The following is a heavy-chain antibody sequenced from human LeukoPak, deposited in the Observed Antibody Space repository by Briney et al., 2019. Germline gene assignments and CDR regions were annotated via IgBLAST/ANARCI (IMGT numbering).Heavy chain of an antibody. CDR3: ARRRLGGNWNSKEGAWFDP. V-gene: IGHV4-34*01. Sequence: PSETLSLTCAVCGGSFSGYYWSWIRQPPGKGLEWIGEINHSGSTNYNPSLKSRVTISVDTSKNQFSLKLSSVTAADTAVYYCARRRLGGNWNSKEGAWFDPWGQGTLVTVSS. CDR2: INHSGST. J-gene: IGHJ5*02. D-gene: IGHD1-7*01. CDR1: GGSFSGYY.